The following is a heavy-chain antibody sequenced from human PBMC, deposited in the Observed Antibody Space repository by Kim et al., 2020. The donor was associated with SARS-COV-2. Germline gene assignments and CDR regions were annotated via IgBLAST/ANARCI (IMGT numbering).Heavy chain of an antibody. CDR2: IWYDGSNK. V-gene: IGHV3-33*01. CDR3: ARDGRGQWLGYYYYYGMDV. Sequence: GGSLRLSCAASGFTFSSYDMHWVRQAPGKGLEWVAVIWYDGSNKFYADSVKGRFTISRDNSKNTLYLQMNSLRAEDTAVYYCARDGRGQWLGYYYYYGMDVWGQGTTVTVSS. J-gene: IGHJ6*02. D-gene: IGHD6-19*01. CDR1: GFTFSSYD.